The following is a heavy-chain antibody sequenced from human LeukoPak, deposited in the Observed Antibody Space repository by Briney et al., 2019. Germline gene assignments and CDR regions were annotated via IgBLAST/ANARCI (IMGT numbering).Heavy chain of an antibody. J-gene: IGHJ5*02. CDR1: GGSIGSYY. D-gene: IGHD3-22*01. Sequence: PSETLSLTCTVSGGSIGSYYWSWIRQPPGKRLEWIGYIHNTGSTRYNPSLKSRVIILVDTSKNQFSLKLSSVTAADTAVYYCARGDPTYYYDGSGYGNWFDPWGQGTLVTVSS. CDR2: IHNTGST. V-gene: IGHV4-59*01. CDR3: ARGDPTYYYDGSGYGNWFDP.